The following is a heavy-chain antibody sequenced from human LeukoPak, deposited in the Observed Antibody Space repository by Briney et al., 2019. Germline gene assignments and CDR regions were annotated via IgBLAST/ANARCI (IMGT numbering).Heavy chain of an antibody. CDR3: AGGPRELERYYYDSSGWEYYFDY. CDR2: INHSGSI. V-gene: IGHV4-34*01. J-gene: IGHJ4*02. Sequence: SETLSLTCAVYGGSFSGYYWSWIRQPPGKGLEWIGEINHSGSINYNPSLKSRVTISVDTSKNQFSLKLSSVTAADTAVYYCAGGPRELERYYYDSSGWEYYFDYWGQGTLVTVSS. CDR1: GGSFSGYY. D-gene: IGHD3-22*01.